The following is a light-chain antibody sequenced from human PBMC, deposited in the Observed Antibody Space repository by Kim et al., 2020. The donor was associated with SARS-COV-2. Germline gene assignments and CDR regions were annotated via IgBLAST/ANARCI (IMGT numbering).Light chain of an antibody. CDR1: SLRSYH. Sequence: SSELTQDPAVSVALVQTVRITCQGDSLRSYHARWYQQKPGQAPVLVIYGKNNRPSGIPDRFSGSSSGNTASLTITGAQAEDEADYYCNSRDRNGDHLPFGGGTQLTVL. J-gene: IGLJ7*01. CDR3: NSRDRNGDHLP. CDR2: GKN. V-gene: IGLV3-19*01.